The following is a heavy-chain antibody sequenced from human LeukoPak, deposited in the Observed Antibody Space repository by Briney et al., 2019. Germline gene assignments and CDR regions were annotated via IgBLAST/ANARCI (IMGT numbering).Heavy chain of an antibody. J-gene: IGHJ4*02. Sequence: PGRSLRLSCAASGFTFSSYAMHWVRQAPGKGLEWVAVISYDGSNKYYADSVKGRFTISRDNPKNTLYLQMNSLRAEDTAVYYCARDGRDIVVVVAATRFDYWGQGTLVTVSS. CDR2: ISYDGSNK. CDR3: ARDGRDIVVVVAATRFDY. V-gene: IGHV3-30-3*01. CDR1: GFTFSSYA. D-gene: IGHD2-15*01.